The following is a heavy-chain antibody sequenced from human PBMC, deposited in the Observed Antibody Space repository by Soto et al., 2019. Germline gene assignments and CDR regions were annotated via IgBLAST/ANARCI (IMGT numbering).Heavy chain of an antibody. Sequence: TSETLSLTCTVSGGSISSSSYYWGWIRQPPGKGLEWIGSIYYSGSTYYKPSLKSRVNISVDTSKNQLSMKLSSVTAADTAVYYCARGGWKLFDYWGQGTLVTVS. J-gene: IGHJ4*02. CDR1: GGSISSSSYY. CDR2: IYYSGST. CDR3: ARGGWKLFDY. V-gene: IGHV4-39*01. D-gene: IGHD6-19*01.